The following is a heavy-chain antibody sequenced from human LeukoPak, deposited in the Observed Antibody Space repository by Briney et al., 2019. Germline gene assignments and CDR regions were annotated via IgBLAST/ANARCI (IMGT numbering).Heavy chain of an antibody. CDR2: INHSGST. J-gene: IGHJ4*02. CDR3: ARGSLEGYYYGSPNG. Sequence: SETLSLTCTVSGGSISSSSYYWGWIRQPPGKGLEWIGEINHSGSTNYNPSLKSRVTISVDTSKNQFSLKLSSVTAADTAVYYCARGSLEGYYYGSPNGWGQGTLVTVSS. D-gene: IGHD3-10*01. CDR1: GGSISSSSYY. V-gene: IGHV4-39*07.